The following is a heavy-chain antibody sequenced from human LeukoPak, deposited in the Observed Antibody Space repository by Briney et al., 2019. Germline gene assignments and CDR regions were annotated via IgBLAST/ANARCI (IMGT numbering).Heavy chain of an antibody. J-gene: IGHJ4*02. CDR1: RFSFSDHY. D-gene: IGHD1-14*01. Sequence: GGSLRLSCAASRFSFSDHYMSWIRQAPGKGLEWVSYISSSGSTIYYADSVKGRFTISRDNAKNSLYLQMNSLRAEDTAVYYCARGGILHYFDYWGQGTLVTVSS. CDR3: ARGGILHYFDY. CDR2: ISSSGSTI. V-gene: IGHV3-11*04.